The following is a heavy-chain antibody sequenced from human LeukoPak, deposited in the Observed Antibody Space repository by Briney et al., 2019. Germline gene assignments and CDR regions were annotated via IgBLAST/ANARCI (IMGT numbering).Heavy chain of an antibody. CDR2: IKQDGSEK. D-gene: IGHD1-26*01. V-gene: IGHV3-7*01. CDR1: GFTFSSYW. J-gene: IGHJ3*02. CDR3: ARGIPQSWEDAFDI. Sequence: GGSLRLSCAASGFTFSSYWMSWVRQAPGKGLEWVANIKQDGSEKYYVDSVKGRFTISRDNAKNSLYLQMNSLRAEDTAVYYCARGIPQSWEDAFDIWGQGTMVTVSS.